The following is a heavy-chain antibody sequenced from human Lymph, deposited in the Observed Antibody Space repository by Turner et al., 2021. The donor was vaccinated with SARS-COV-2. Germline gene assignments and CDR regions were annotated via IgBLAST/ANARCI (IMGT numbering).Heavy chain of an antibody. V-gene: IGHV1-46*01. CDR3: ARVGPGGFDY. J-gene: IGHJ4*02. CDR2: INPSGDST. Sequence: QVQLGPSGAEGKKPGASVKVSCKASGYTSTSYYMHWVRQAPGQGLAWMGLINPSGDSTSYAQKFQGRFTMTRDTSSGTVYMELSSLRSEDTAVYYCARVGPGGFDYWGQGTPVTVSS. D-gene: IGHD2-15*01. CDR1: GYTSTSYY.